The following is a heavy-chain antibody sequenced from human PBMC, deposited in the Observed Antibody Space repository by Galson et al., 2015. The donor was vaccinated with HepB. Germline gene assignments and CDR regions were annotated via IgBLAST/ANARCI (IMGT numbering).Heavy chain of an antibody. J-gene: IGHJ5*02. CDR3: ARDSMGYYYGSEPSWFDP. CDR2: INTNTGNP. Sequence: SVKVSCKASGYTFTSYAMNWVRQAPGQGLEWMGWINTNTGNPTYAQGFTGRFVFSLDTSVSTAYLQISSLKAEDTAVYYCARDSMGYYYGSEPSWFDPWGQGTLVTVSS. D-gene: IGHD3-10*01. V-gene: IGHV7-4-1*02. CDR1: GYTFTSYA.